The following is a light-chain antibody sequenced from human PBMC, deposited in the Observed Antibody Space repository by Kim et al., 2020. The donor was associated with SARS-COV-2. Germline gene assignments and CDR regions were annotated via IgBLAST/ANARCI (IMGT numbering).Light chain of an antibody. V-gene: IGLV3-1*01. Sequence: SYELTQPPSVSVSPGQTASITCSGDKLGDKYACWYQQKPGQSPVLVIYQDNKRPSGIPERFSGSNSGNTATLTISGPHAMDEADYYCQAWDSSTYVFGTG. CDR2: QDN. J-gene: IGLJ1*01. CDR3: QAWDSSTYV. CDR1: KLGDKY.